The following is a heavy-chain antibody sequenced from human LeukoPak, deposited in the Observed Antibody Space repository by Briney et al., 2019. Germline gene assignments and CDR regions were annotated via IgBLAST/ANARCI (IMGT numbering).Heavy chain of an antibody. J-gene: IGHJ4*02. CDR3: VRAFDY. CDR2: ISYDGSNK. Sequence: GGSLRLSCAASGFTFSSYAMHWVRQAPGKGLEWVAVISYDGSNKYYADSVKGRFTISRDNSKNTLYLQMNSLRAEDTAVYWGVRAFDYWGQGTLVTVSS. CDR1: GFTFSSYA. D-gene: IGHD1-1*01. V-gene: IGHV3-30*04.